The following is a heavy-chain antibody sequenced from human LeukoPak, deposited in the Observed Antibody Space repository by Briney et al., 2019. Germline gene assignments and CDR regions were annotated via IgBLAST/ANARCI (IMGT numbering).Heavy chain of an antibody. CDR2: IYYSGST. CDR3: ARGLIVGAAPAGY. J-gene: IGHJ4*02. CDR1: GGSISSSSYY. D-gene: IGHD1-26*01. Sequence: PSETLSLTCTVSGGSISSSSYYWGWIRQPPGKGLEWIGSIYYSGSTYYNPSLKSRVTISVDTSKNQFSLKLSSVTAADTAVYYCARGLIVGAAPAGYWGQGTLVTVSS. V-gene: IGHV4-39*07.